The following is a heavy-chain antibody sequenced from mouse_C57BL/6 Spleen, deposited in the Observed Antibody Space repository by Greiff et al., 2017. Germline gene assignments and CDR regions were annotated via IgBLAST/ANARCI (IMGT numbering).Heavy chain of an antibody. CDR1: GYTFTSYW. V-gene: IGHV1-64*01. D-gene: IGHD1-1*01. CDR2: IHPNSGST. J-gene: IGHJ4*01. Sequence: QVQLQQPGAELVKPGASVKLSCKASGYTFTSYWMHWVKQRPGQGLEWIGMIHPNSGSTNYNEKFKSKATLTVDKSSSTAYMQLSSLTSEDSAVXYCARERMTTVVAPDAMDYWGQGTSVTVSS. CDR3: ARERMTTVVAPDAMDY.